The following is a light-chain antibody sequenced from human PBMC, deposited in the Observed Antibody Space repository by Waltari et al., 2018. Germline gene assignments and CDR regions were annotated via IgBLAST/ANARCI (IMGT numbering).Light chain of an antibody. Sequence: ELVLTQSPATLSLSPGERATLSCRASQSVSSYLAWYQQKPGQAPRLLIYDASNRATGIPARLSGSGSGTDFTLTISSLGPEDFAVYYCQQRSNWPPGGTFGPGTKVDIK. CDR1: QSVSSY. CDR2: DAS. J-gene: IGKJ3*01. CDR3: QQRSNWPPGGT. V-gene: IGKV3-11*01.